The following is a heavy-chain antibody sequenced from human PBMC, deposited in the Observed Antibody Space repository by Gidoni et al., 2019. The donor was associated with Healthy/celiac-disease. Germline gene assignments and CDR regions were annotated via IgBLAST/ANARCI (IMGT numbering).Heavy chain of an antibody. V-gene: IGHV4-4*07. CDR2: IYTSGST. CDR3: ASGPRDYDFWSGFRMDV. J-gene: IGHJ6*02. D-gene: IGHD3-3*01. CDR1: GGSISRYY. Sequence: QVQLQESGPGLVKPSETLSLTCTVSGGSISRYYWSWIRQPAGKGLEWIGRIYTSGSTNYNPSLKSRVTMSVDTSKNQFSLKLSSVTAADTAVYYCASGPRDYDFWSGFRMDVWGQGTTVTVSS.